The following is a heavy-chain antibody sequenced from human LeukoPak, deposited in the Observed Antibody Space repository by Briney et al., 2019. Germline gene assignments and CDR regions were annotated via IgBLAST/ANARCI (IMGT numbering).Heavy chain of an antibody. CDR1: GYIFTNYD. Sequence: GASVKVSCKASGYIFTNYDINWVRQATGQGLEWMGWMNPNSGNTGYAQKFQGRVTITRNTSISTAYMELSNLRSEDTAVYYCARVDSANYYYYYMDVWGKGTTVTVSS. CDR3: ARVDSANYYYYYMDV. D-gene: IGHD3/OR15-3a*01. V-gene: IGHV1-8*03. J-gene: IGHJ6*03. CDR2: MNPNSGNT.